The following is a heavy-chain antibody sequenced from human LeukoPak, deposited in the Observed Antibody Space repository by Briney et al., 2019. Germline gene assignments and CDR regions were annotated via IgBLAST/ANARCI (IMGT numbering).Heavy chain of an antibody. CDR1: GGSFSGYY. V-gene: IGHV4-34*01. CDR2: INHSGST. J-gene: IGHJ4*02. D-gene: IGHD3-3*01. CDR3: ATIFGVANRIDS. Sequence: SETLSLTCAVYGGSFSGYYWSWIRQPPGKGLEWIGEINHSGSTNYNPSLKSRVTISVDTSKNQFSLKVNSVTAADTAVYYCATIFGVANRIDSWGQGTLVTVSS.